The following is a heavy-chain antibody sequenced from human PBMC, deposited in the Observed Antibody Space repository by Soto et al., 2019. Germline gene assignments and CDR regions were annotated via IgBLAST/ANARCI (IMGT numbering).Heavy chain of an antibody. CDR1: GFTFSTYK. D-gene: IGHD5-12*01. J-gene: IGHJ4*02. Sequence: EVQLLESGGGLVQPGGSLRLSCAASGFTFSTYKMSWVRQAPGKGLEWVSTVTDSGGSTYYADSVKGRFTISRDNSKNTLFLQLNSLRAEDTAVYYCAKDLYGGYGFFDYWGQGALVTVSA. CDR3: AKDLYGGYGFFDY. CDR2: VTDSGGST. V-gene: IGHV3-23*01.